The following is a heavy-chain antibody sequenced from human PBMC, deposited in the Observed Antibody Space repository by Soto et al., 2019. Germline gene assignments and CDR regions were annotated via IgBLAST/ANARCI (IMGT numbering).Heavy chain of an antibody. J-gene: IGHJ6*02. D-gene: IGHD3-10*01. CDR2: ISSSSSYI. V-gene: IGHV3-21*01. Sequence: GGSLRLSCAASGFTFSSYSMNWVRQAPGKGLEWVSSISSSSSYIYYADSVKGRFTISRDNAKNSLYLQMNSLRAEDTAVYYCARFTYYYGSGSADGASYYYGMDVWGQGTTVTVSS. CDR3: ARFTYYYGSGSADGASYYYGMDV. CDR1: GFTFSSYS.